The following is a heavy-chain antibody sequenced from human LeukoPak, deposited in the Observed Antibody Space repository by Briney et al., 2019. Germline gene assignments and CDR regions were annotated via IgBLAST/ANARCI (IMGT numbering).Heavy chain of an antibody. Sequence: GGSLRLSCAASGFTFSDYYMSWIRQAQGKGLEWVSYISSSCNTIYYADSVKGRFTISRDNANNSLYLQMYSLRAEDTAVYFCARVKYYYDSSGYYEYYFDYWGQGALVTVSS. D-gene: IGHD3-22*01. CDR2: ISSSCNTI. J-gene: IGHJ4*02. CDR3: ARVKYYYDSSGYYEYYFDY. V-gene: IGHV3-11*01. CDR1: GFTFSDYY.